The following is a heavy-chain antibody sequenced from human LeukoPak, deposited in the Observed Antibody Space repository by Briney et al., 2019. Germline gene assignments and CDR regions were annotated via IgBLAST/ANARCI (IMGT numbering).Heavy chain of an antibody. CDR1: GFTFSSYG. Sequence: GGSLRLSCAASGFTFSSYGMHCVRQAPGKGLEWVAVISYDGSNEYYADSVKGRFTISRDNSKNTLYLQMNSLRAEDTAVYYCARDRASGSSSLYYGMDVWGQGTTVTVSS. D-gene: IGHD3-10*01. CDR3: ARDRASGSSSLYYGMDV. J-gene: IGHJ6*02. CDR2: ISYDGSNE. V-gene: IGHV3-30*03.